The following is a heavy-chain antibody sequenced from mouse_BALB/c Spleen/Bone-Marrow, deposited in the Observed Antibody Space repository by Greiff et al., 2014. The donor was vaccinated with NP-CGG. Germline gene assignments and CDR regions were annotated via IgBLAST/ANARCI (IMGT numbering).Heavy chain of an antibody. CDR3: ASPYGYEDYSAMDY. J-gene: IGHJ4*01. CDR1: GYTFTSYW. V-gene: IGHV1-7*01. CDR2: INPSTGYT. Sequence: VKLMESGAELAKPGASVKMSCKASGYTFTSYWMHWVKQRPGQVLEWIGYINPSTGYTEYNLKFKDKATLTADKSSSTAYIQLSSLTSEDSAVYYCASPYGYEDYSAMDYWGQGTSVTASS. D-gene: IGHD1-2*01.